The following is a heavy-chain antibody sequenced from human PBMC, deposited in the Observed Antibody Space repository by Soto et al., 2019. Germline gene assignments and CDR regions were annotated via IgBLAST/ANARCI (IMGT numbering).Heavy chain of an antibody. CDR3: AKSAGYDFWSGSYYFDY. Sequence: QVQLVESGGGVVQPGRSLRLSCAASGFTFSSYGMHWVRQAPGKGLEWVAVISYDGSNKYYADSVKGRFTISRDNSKNTLYLQMNSLRAEDTAVYYFAKSAGYDFWSGSYYFDYWGQGTLATVSS. J-gene: IGHJ4*02. V-gene: IGHV3-30*18. D-gene: IGHD3-3*01. CDR2: ISYDGSNK. CDR1: GFTFSSYG.